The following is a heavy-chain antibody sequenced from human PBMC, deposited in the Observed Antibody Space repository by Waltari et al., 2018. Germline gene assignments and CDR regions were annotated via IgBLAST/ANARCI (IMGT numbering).Heavy chain of an antibody. Sequence: QVKLGQSGAEGTKPGPSVKVSCEVSGGAFGSDGIRWGRQAAGQGLEWMGGIIPLFGTANYAQKFQGRVTITADESTSTAYMELSSLSSEDTAVYYCARGCKYGCSCHYGMDVWGQGTTVTVSS. D-gene: IGHD2-15*01. CDR3: ARGCKYGCSCHYGMDV. V-gene: IGHV1-69*01. CDR2: IIPLFGTA. J-gene: IGHJ6*02. CDR1: GGAFGSDG.